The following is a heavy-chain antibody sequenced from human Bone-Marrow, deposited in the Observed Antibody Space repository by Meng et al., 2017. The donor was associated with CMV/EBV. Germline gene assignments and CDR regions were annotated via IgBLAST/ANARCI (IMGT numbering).Heavy chain of an antibody. CDR3: ARNPIAARTDYYYYGMDV. CDR2: ISSSSSTI. J-gene: IGHJ6*02. D-gene: IGHD6-6*01. V-gene: IGHV3-48*04. Sequence: GGSLRLSCAASGFTFSSYSMNWVRQAPGKGLEWVSYISSSSSTIYYADSVKGRFTISRDNAKNSLYLQMNSLRVEDTAVYYCARNPIAARTDYYYYGMDVCGQRTTVTVSS. CDR1: GFTFSSYS.